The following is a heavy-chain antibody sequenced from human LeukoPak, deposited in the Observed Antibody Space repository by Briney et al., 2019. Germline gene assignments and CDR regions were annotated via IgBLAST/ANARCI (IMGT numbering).Heavy chain of an antibody. V-gene: IGHV1-69*13. CDR1: GGTFSSYA. Sequence: SVKVSCKASGGTFSSYAISWVRQAPGQGLEWMGGIIPIFGTANYAQKFQGRVTITADETTSTAYMELSSLRSEDTAVYYCARGTDSSSWYYFDYWGQGALVTVSS. D-gene: IGHD6-13*01. CDR2: IIPIFGTA. J-gene: IGHJ4*02. CDR3: ARGTDSSSWYYFDY.